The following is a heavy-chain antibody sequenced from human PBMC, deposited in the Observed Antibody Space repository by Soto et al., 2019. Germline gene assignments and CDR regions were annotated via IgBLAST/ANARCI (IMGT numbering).Heavy chain of an antibody. CDR1: GFTFSGSA. V-gene: IGHV3-73*01. CDR3: ARDLSFSIAAPEDALDI. Sequence: GGSLRLSCAASGFTFSGSAMHWVRQASGKGLEWVGRIRSKANSYATAYAASVKGRFTISRDDSKNTAYLQMNSLKTEDTAVYYCARDLSFSIAAPEDALDIWGQGTIVTVSS. CDR2: IRSKANSYAT. J-gene: IGHJ3*02. D-gene: IGHD6-6*01.